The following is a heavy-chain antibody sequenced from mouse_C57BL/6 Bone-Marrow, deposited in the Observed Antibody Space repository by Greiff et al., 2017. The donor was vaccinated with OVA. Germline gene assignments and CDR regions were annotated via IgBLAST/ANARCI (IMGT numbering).Heavy chain of an antibody. CDR3: ARRAVVALDAMDY. D-gene: IGHD1-1*01. Sequence: QVHVKQPGAELVKPGASVKLSCKASGYTFTSYWMHWVKQRPGRGLEWIGRIDPNSGGTKYNEKFKSKATLTVDKPSSTAYMQLSSLTSEDSAVYYCARRAVVALDAMDYWGQGTSVTVSS. J-gene: IGHJ4*01. CDR1: GYTFTSYW. V-gene: IGHV1-72*01. CDR2: IDPNSGGT.